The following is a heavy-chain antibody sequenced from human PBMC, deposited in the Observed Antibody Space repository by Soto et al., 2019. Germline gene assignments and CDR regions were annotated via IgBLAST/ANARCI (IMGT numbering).Heavy chain of an antibody. CDR1: GYTFTSYY. CDR3: ARNGYSHGIFDY. J-gene: IGHJ4*02. V-gene: IGHV1-46*01. CDR2: INPSGGST. Sequence: GASMKVSCKASGYTFTSYYMHWVRQAPGQGLEWMGIINPSGGSTSYAQKFQGRVTMTRDTSTSTVYMELSSLRSEDTAVYSCARNGYSHGIFDYWGQGTLVPVSP. D-gene: IGHD5-18*01.